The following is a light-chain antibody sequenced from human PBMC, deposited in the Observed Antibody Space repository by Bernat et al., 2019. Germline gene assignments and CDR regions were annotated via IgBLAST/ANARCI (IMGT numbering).Light chain of an antibody. Sequence: QSALTQPPSASGSPGQSVAISCTGTSTDVFSNNDVSWYQQHPGKAPKLMIYEVSKRPSGVPDRFSGSKSGNTASLTVSGLQPEDEADYYCSSYAGGNNYVFGTGTKVTVL. CDR2: EVS. J-gene: IGLJ1*01. CDR1: STDVFSNND. CDR3: SSYAGGNNYV. V-gene: IGLV2-8*01.